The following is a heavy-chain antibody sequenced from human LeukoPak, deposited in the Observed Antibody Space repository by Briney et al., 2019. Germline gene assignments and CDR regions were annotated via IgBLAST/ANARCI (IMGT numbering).Heavy chain of an antibody. V-gene: IGHV3-30*02. D-gene: IGHD4-17*01. J-gene: IGHJ3*02. CDR3: AGSTVTNHWGLGAFDI. Sequence: PGGSLRLSCAASGFTFTNDFMTWVRQAPGKGLEWVAFIRYDGSNKYYADSVKGRFTISRDNSKNTLYLQMNSLRAEDTAVYYCAGSTVTNHWGLGAFDIWGQGTMVTVSS. CDR1: GFTFTNDF. CDR2: IRYDGSNK.